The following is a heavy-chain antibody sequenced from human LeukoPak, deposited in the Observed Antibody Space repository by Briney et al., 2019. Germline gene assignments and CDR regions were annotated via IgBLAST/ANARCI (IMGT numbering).Heavy chain of an antibody. J-gene: IGHJ4*02. V-gene: IGHV3-9*01. CDR3: AKGDCGSSSCTRPDN. Sequence: GRSLRLSCAASGFTFDDYGMHWVRQAPGKGLEWVSGISWNGGGVGYAASVKGRFTISRDNAKKSLYLHMNGLRPEDTALYYCAKGDCGSSSCTRPDNWGQGTLVTVSS. CDR2: ISWNGGGV. D-gene: IGHD2-2*01. CDR1: GFTFDDYG.